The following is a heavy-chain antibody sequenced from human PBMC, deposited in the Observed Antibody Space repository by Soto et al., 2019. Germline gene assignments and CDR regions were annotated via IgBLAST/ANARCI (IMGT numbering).Heavy chain of an antibody. V-gene: IGHV4-34*01. CDR2: INHSGST. D-gene: IGHD3-3*01. J-gene: IGHJ6*03. CDR1: GGSFSGYY. Sequence: QVQLQQWGAGLLKPSETLSLTCAVYGGSFSGYYWSWIRQPPGKGLEWIGEINHSGSTNYNPSLKSRVTISVDTSKNQFSLQLSSVTAADTAVYYCARGRSGRIGVVNYYYYYYMDVWGKGTTVTVSS. CDR3: ARGRSGRIGVVNYYYYYYMDV.